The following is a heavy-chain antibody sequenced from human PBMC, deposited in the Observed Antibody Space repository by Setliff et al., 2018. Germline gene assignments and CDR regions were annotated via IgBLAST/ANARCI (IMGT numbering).Heavy chain of an antibody. Sequence: KTSETLSLTCAVSGYSISSGYYWGWIRQPPGKGLEWIGSIYHSGSTYYNPSLKSRVTMSVDTSKNQFSLKLSSVTAADTAVYYCARTNYYDSSTYFNWFDPWGQGTLVTVSS. D-gene: IGHD3-22*01. V-gene: IGHV4-38-2*01. CDR1: GYSISSGYY. J-gene: IGHJ5*02. CDR3: ARTNYYDSSTYFNWFDP. CDR2: IYHSGST.